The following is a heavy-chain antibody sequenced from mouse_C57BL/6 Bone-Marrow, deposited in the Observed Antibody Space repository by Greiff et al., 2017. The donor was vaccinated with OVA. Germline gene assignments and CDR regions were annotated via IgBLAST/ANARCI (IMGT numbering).Heavy chain of an antibody. CDR3: ARLSRGY. CDR2: IWSGGST. V-gene: IGHV2-2*01. CDR1: GFSLTSYG. J-gene: IGHJ2*01. Sequence: VKLMESGPGLVQPSQSLSITCTVSGFSLTSYGVHWVRQSPGKGLEWLGVIWSGGSTDYNAAFISRLSISKDNSKSQVFFKMNSLQADDTAIYYCARLSRGYWGQGTTLTVSS.